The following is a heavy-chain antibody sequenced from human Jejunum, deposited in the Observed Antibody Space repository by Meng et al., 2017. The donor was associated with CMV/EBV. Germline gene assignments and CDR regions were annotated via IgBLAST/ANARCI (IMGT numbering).Heavy chain of an antibody. Sequence: FSNDVMHWVRQAPGKGLEWVAMISSDGGSKNYADSVQGRFTISRDNSQDTVYLQMNSLRADDTALYYCARDYCPYGVCHSPNNWFDPWGQGTLVTVSS. CDR1: FSNDV. J-gene: IGHJ5*02. CDR2: ISSDGGSK. D-gene: IGHD2-8*01. CDR3: ARDYCPYGVCHSPNNWFDP. V-gene: IGHV3-30-3*01.